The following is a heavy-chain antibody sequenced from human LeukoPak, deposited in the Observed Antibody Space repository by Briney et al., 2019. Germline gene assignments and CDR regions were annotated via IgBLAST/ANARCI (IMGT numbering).Heavy chain of an antibody. CDR1: GGTFSSYA. V-gene: IGHV1-69*01. CDR3: ASWDRIVVVPAALLSDAFDI. CDR2: IIPIFGTA. Sequence: ASVQVSCKASGGTFSSYAISWVRQAPGQGLEWMGGIIPIFGTANYAQKFQGRVTITADESTSTAYMELSSLRSEDTAVYYCASWDRIVVVPAALLSDAFDIWGQGTIVTVSS. J-gene: IGHJ3*02. D-gene: IGHD2-2*01.